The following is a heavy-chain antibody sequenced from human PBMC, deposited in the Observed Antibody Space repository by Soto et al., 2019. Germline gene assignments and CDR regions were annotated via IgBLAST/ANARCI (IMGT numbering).Heavy chain of an antibody. CDR2: IIPIFGTA. CDR1: RGTFSSYA. D-gene: IGHD6-13*01. J-gene: IGHJ6*02. V-gene: IGHV1-69*13. Sequence: ASVKVSCKASRGTFSSYAISWVRQAPGQGLEWMGGIIPIFGTANYAQKFQGRVTITADESTSTAYMELSCLRSEDTTVYYCARSIAAAGTTTNYYYGRDIWGQGTTVTVSS. CDR3: ARSIAAAGTTTNYYYGRDI.